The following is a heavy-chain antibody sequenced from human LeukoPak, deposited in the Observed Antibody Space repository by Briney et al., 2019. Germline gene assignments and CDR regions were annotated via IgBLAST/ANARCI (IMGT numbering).Heavy chain of an antibody. CDR2: IYHSGST. CDR3: ARAPPTAVAGFDY. V-gene: IGHV4-4*02. D-gene: IGHD6-19*01. CDR1: GGSTSSSNW. Sequence: SETLSLTCAVSGGSTSSSNWWSWVRQPPGKGLEWIGEIYHSGSTNYNPSLKSRVTISVDKSKNQFSLKLSSVTAADTAVYYCARAPPTAVAGFDYWGQGTLVTVSS. J-gene: IGHJ4*02.